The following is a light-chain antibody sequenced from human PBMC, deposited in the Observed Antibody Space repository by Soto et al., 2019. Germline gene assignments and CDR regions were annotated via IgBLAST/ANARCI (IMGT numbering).Light chain of an antibody. Sequence: QSVLTQPASVSGSPGQSITISCTGTSSDVGGYNYVSWYQQHPGKAPKLMIYEVSNRPSGVSNRFSGSKSGNTASLTISGLQAEDEADYYCSSYTSIYVFGTATKVTVL. V-gene: IGLV2-14*01. CDR2: EVS. CDR3: SSYTSIYV. CDR1: SSDVGGYNY. J-gene: IGLJ1*01.